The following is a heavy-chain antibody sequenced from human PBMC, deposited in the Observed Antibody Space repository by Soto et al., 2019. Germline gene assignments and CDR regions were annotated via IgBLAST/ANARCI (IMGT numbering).Heavy chain of an antibody. V-gene: IGHV3-13*01. CDR1: GSTFSSYD. CDR2: IGTAGDT. D-gene: IGHD5-18*01. J-gene: IGHJ6*02. Sequence: GGSLRLSCAASGSTFSSYDMHWVRQATGKGLEWVSAIGTAGDTYYPGSVKGRFTISRENAKNSLYLQMNSLRAEDTAVYYCARKGDTAMAYGMDVWGQGTTVTVSS. CDR3: ARKGDTAMAYGMDV.